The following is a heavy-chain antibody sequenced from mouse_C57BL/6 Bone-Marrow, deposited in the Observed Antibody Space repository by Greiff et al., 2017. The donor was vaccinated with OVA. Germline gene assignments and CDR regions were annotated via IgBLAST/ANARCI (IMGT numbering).Heavy chain of an antibody. Sequence: QVQLQQSGPELVKPGASVKLSCKASGYAFSSSWLNWVKQRPGQGLEWIGRIYPGDGGTNYNGKFKGKATLTADKSSSTAYMQLSSLTSEDSAVYFCAITTDNYAMDYWGQGTSVTVSA. J-gene: IGHJ4*01. CDR2: IYPGDGGT. V-gene: IGHV1-82*01. D-gene: IGHD1-1*01. CDR1: GYAFSSSW. CDR3: AITTDNYAMDY.